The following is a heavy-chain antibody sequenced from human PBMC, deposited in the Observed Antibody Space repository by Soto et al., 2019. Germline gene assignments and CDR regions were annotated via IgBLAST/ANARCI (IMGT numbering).Heavy chain of an antibody. D-gene: IGHD5-12*01. CDR2: ISAFNGNT. Sequence: GASVKVSCKASGFRFSDYGFNWPRQAPGQGLEWMGWISAFNGNTETAQGLQDRVTMTTDSSTTTAHMDLTNLTTDDTAIYYCARAPERGYDYKSRDPYYYGMDVWGQGTTVTVSS. CDR1: GFRFSDYG. J-gene: IGHJ6*02. CDR3: ARAPERGYDYKSRDPYYYGMDV. V-gene: IGHV1-18*01.